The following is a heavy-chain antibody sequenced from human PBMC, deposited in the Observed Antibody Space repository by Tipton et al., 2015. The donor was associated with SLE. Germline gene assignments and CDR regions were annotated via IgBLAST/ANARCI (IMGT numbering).Heavy chain of an antibody. Sequence: GLVKPSETLSLTCTVSNGSINSYYWSWIRQPPGKGLEWIGEINHSGSTNYNPSLKSRVTISVDTSKNQFSLKLSSVTAADTAVYYCARGGFIAYYYYYMDGWGKGTTVTVSS. CDR3: ARGGFIAYYYYYMDG. J-gene: IGHJ6*03. CDR2: INHSGST. D-gene: IGHD3-16*02. V-gene: IGHV4-34*01. CDR1: NGSINSYY.